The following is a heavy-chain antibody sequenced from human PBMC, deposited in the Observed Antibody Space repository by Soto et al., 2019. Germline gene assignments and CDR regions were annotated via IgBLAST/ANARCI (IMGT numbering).Heavy chain of an antibody. CDR1: VYSFTTYG. V-gene: IGHV1-18*01. D-gene: IGHD5-12*01. Sequence: QVQLVQSRGEVKKPGASVKVSCKTSVYSFTTYGISWVRQAPGQGLEWMGWISGYNGNTNYAQNLQGRVTMTTDTSTRTAYMELRSLRSDDTAVYYCAREGTARYAFYGMDGWGQGSTVTVSS. J-gene: IGHJ6*02. CDR3: AREGTARYAFYGMDG. CDR2: ISGYNGNT.